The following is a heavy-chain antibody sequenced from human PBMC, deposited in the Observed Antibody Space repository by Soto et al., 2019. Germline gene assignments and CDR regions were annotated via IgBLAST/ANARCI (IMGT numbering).Heavy chain of an antibody. D-gene: IGHD2-2*01. CDR3: ARGCSSTSCYPEPPLRY. V-gene: IGHV1-3*01. CDR1: GYTFTSYA. J-gene: IGHJ4*02. CDR2: INAGNGNT. Sequence: ASVKVSCKASGYTFTSYAMHWVRQAPGQRLEWMGWINAGNGNTKYSQKFQGRVTITRDTSASTAYMELSSLRSEDTAVYYCARGCSSTSCYPEPPLRYWGQGTLVTVSS.